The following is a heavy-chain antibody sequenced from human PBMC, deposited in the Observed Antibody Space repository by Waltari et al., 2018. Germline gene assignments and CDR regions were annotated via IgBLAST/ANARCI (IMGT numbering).Heavy chain of an antibody. J-gene: IGHJ4*02. Sequence: QVHLLESGGDLVKTGGSLKLSCVASGFGFSDYYMSWIRQAPGGALEWRSHISGSGDETLYSDSVRGRFTISRDNSKNSLFLHRHSLRAEDTAIYYCALFTNYYFDYWGQGTLVTVSS. CDR2: ISGSGDET. CDR1: GFGFSDYY. V-gene: IGHV3-11*06. D-gene: IGHD7-27*01. CDR3: ALFTNYYFDY.